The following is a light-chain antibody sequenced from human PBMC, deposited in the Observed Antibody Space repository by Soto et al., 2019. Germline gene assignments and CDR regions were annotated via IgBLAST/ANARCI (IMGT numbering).Light chain of an antibody. V-gene: IGKV1-27*01. CDR3: QKYNSAPLT. Sequence: DVQMTQSPSSLSASVGDRVTITCRASQGIAPYLAWFQQKPGKVPKLLIYAASTLQSGVPSRFSGSGSGTDHTLTISSLQPEDVATYYWQKYNSAPLTFGGGTKVEIK. J-gene: IGKJ4*01. CDR1: QGIAPY. CDR2: AAS.